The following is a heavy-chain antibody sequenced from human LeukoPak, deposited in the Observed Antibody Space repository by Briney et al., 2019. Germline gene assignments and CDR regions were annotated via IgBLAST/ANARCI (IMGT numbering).Heavy chain of an antibody. V-gene: IGHV1-46*01. J-gene: IGHJ4*02. D-gene: IGHD4-23*01. Sequence: ASVKVSCKASGYTFTNYHVHWVRQAPGQGLEYMGIINPSGGSTSYAQKFQGRVTMTSDTSTGTVYMELSSLRSEDTAVYYCARSLGGNSNYWGQGPLVIVSS. CDR2: INPSGGST. CDR1: GYTFTNYH. CDR3: ARSLGGNSNY.